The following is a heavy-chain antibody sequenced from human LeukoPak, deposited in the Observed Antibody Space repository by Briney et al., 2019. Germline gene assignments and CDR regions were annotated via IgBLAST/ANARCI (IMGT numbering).Heavy chain of an antibody. CDR1: GGSISSSNW. Sequence: SETLSLTCTVSGGSISSSNWWSWVRQPPGKGLEWIGYIYYSGSTNYNPSLKSRVTISVDTSKNQFSLKLSSVTAADTAVYYCARDHSGSYYDSSGNFDYWGQGTLVTVSS. CDR3: ARDHSGSYYDSSGNFDY. D-gene: IGHD3-22*01. CDR2: IYYSGST. J-gene: IGHJ4*02. V-gene: IGHV4-61*01.